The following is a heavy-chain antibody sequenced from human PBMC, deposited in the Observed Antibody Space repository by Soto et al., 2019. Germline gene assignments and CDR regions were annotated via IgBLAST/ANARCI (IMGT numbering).Heavy chain of an antibody. D-gene: IGHD3-16*01. CDR2: ISGSGGST. J-gene: IGHJ6*02. CDR3: AKDRNVHYANPGGMDV. V-gene: IGHV3-23*04. CDR1: GFTFSSYA. Sequence: EVQLVESGGGLVKPGGSLRLSCAASGFTFSSYAMSWVRQAPGKGLEWVSAISGSGGSTYYADSVKGRFTISRDNSKNTLYLQMNSLRAEDTAVYYCAKDRNVHYANPGGMDVWGQGTTVTVSS.